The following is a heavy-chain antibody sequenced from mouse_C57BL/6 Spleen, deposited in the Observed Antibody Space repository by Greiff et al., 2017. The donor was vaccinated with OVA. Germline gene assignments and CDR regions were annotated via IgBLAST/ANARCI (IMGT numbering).Heavy chain of an antibody. CDR3: ARSPTTVVFDY. V-gene: IGHV7-3*01. D-gene: IGHD1-1*01. CDR2: IRNKANGYTT. CDR1: GFTFTDYY. J-gene: IGHJ2*01. Sequence: EVKLVESGGGLVQPGGSLSLSCAASGFTFTDYYMSWVRQPPGKALEWLGFIRNKANGYTTEYSASVKGRFTISRDNSQSILYLQMNALRAEDSATYYCARSPTTVVFDYWGQGTTLTVSS.